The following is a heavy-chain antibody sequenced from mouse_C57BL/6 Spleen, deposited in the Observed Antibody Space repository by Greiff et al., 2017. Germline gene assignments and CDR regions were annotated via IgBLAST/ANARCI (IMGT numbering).Heavy chain of an antibody. CDR2: INPNNGGT. J-gene: IGHJ3*01. V-gene: IGHV1-18*01. CDR3: ARLNDCYYIGFAY. Sequence: EVKLQQSGPELVKPGASVKIPCKASGYTFTDSNMDWVKQSHGKSLEWIGDINPNNGGTLSKQKFKGKATLTVDKSSSTAYMKLRSLTSEDTAVDYWARLNDCYYIGFAYWGQGTLVTVSA. CDR1: GYTFTDSN. D-gene: IGHD2-3*01.